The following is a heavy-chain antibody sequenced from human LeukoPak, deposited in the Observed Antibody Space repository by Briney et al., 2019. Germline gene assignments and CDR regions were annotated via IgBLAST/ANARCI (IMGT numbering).Heavy chain of an antibody. CDR3: ARVRPQDGFDI. CDR1: GYSFTSYW. J-gene: IGHJ3*02. CDR2: IYPGDSDT. Sequence: GESLKISCKGSGYSFTSYWIGWVRQMPGKGLDWMGIIYPGDSDTRYSPSFQGQVSIAADNSISTAYLQWSSLKASDTAMYYCARVRPQDGFDIWGQGTMVTVSS. V-gene: IGHV5-51*01.